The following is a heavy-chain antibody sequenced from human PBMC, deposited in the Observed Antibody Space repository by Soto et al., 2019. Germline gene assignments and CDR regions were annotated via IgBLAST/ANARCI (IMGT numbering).Heavy chain of an antibody. CDR2: IRGNGGSA. Sequence: EVQLLESGGALIQPGGSLRLSCVASGFSFSNYGMSWVRQAPGKGLEWVSGIRGNGGSAYYADSVKGRFTISRDNSKNTVYLQMNSLRAEDTAVYYCAKDLEWLLRHFENWGQGTLVTVSS. V-gene: IGHV3-23*01. J-gene: IGHJ4*02. CDR1: GFSFSNYG. CDR3: AKDLEWLLRHFEN. D-gene: IGHD3-22*01.